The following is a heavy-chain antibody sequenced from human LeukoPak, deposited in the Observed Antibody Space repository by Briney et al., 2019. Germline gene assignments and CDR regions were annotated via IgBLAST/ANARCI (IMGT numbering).Heavy chain of an antibody. J-gene: IGHJ4*02. CDR3: AGGPGISTSGY. V-gene: IGHV4-59*01. CDR1: NASISRYF. D-gene: IGHD2-15*01. Sequence: PSETLSLTCSVFNASISRYFWPWVRQPPGKGLEWIGYIYYTGSSNFNPSLRSRVTMSVDTSKNQFSLKLRSVTAADTALYYCAGGPGISTSGYWGQGALVTVSS. CDR2: IYYTGSS.